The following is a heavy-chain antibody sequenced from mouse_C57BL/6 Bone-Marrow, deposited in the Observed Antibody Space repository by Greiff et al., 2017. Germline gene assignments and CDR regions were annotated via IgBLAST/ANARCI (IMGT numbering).Heavy chain of an antibody. D-gene: IGHD4-1*01. CDR3: ARDELGHEYYFDY. J-gene: IGHJ2*01. CDR2: IYPGSGST. Sequence: VQLHQPGAELVKPGASVKMSCKASGYTFTSYWITWVKQRPGQGLEWIGDIYPGSGSTNYNEKFKSKATLTVDTSSSTAYMQLSSLTSEDSAVYYCARDELGHEYYFDYWGQGTTLTVSS. CDR1: GYTFTSYW. V-gene: IGHV1-55*01.